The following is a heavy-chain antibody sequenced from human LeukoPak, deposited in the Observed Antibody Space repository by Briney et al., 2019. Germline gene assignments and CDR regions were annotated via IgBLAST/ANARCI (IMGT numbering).Heavy chain of an antibody. V-gene: IGHV3-7*03. CDR2: IKQDGSEK. J-gene: IGHJ4*02. CDR3: ARVMRYCSSTSCAYFDY. Sequence: VGSLRHSSAAPGYTFCRDMMSSVPEGPGKGLGWVANIKQDGSEKYYVDSVKGRFTISRENAKNSLYLQMNSLRAEDTAVYYCARVMRYCSSTSCAYFDYWGQGTLVTVSS. D-gene: IGHD2-2*01. CDR1: GYTFCRDM.